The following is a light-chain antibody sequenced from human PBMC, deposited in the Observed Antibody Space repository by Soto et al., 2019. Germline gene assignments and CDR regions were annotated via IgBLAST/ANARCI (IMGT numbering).Light chain of an antibody. Sequence: EIVLTQSPGTLSLSPGERSTLSFRAIQSVSSSYLAWYQQKPGQAPRLLIYGASSRATGIPDRFSGSGSGTDFTLTISRLEPEDFAVYYCQQYGSSLSITFGQGTRLEIK. J-gene: IGKJ5*01. CDR3: QQYGSSLSIT. V-gene: IGKV3-20*01. CDR1: QSVSSSY. CDR2: GAS.